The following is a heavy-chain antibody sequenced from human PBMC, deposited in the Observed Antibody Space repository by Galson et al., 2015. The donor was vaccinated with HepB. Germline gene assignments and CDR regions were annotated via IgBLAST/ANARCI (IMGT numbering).Heavy chain of an antibody. CDR3: ARGGGSSARGMDV. D-gene: IGHD1-26*01. V-gene: IGHV1-18*03. CDR2: ISGNNGDT. J-gene: IGHJ6*02. Sequence: SVKVSCKASGYTFTSYDVSWVRQAPGQGLEWMGWISGNNGDTNYAQKLRGRVTVTTATSTSTAYMELRSLRSDDMAVYYCARGGGSSARGMDVWGQGTTVTVSS. CDR1: GYTFTSYD.